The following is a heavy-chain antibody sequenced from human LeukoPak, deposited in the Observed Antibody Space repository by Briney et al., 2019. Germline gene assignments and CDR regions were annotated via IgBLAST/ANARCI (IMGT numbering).Heavy chain of an antibody. D-gene: IGHD3-10*01. CDR3: ARGQFYSGSYYNARTPFDY. CDR2: INHSGST. Sequence: KPSETLSLTCAVYGGSFSGYYWSWIRQPPGKGLEWIGEINHSGSTNYNPSLKSRVTISVDTSKNQFSLKLSSVTAADTAVYYCARGQFYSGSYYNARTPFDYWGQGTLVTVSS. CDR1: GGSFSGYY. J-gene: IGHJ4*02. V-gene: IGHV4-34*01.